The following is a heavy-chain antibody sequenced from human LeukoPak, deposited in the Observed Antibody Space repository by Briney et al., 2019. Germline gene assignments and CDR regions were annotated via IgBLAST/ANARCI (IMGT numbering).Heavy chain of an antibody. CDR2: ISWDGGST. CDR1: GFTFDDYA. J-gene: IGHJ4*02. CDR3: AKSGVEWNSVSGYDY. V-gene: IGHV3-43D*03. Sequence: GGSLRLSCAASGFTFDDYAMHWVRQAPGKGLEWVSLISWDGGSTYYADSVKGRFTISRDNSKNSLYLQMNSLRAEDTALYYCAKSGVEWNSVSGYDYWGQGTLVTVS. D-gene: IGHD3-10*01.